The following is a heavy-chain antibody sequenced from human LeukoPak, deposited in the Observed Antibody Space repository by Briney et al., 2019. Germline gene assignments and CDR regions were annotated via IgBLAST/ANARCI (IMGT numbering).Heavy chain of an antibody. CDR2: IKQDGSEK. CDR1: GFTFSSYW. D-gene: IGHD5-18*01. Sequence: GGSLRLSCAASGFTFSSYWMSWVRQAPGKGLEWVANIKQDGSEKYYVDSVKGRFTISRDNAKNSLYLQMNSLRAEDTAVYYCARACSPPNLRASSWIQLRSQYYYYYYGMDVWGQGTTVTVSS. V-gene: IGHV3-7*01. CDR3: ARACSPPNLRASSWIQLRSQYYYYYYGMDV. J-gene: IGHJ6*02.